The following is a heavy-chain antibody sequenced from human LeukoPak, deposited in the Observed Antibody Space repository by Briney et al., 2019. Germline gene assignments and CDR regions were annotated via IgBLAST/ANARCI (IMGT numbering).Heavy chain of an antibody. J-gene: IGHJ6*03. CDR2: ISSSSSYI. CDR3: ARIVGATYYYYYYMDV. CDR1: GFTFSSYE. V-gene: IGHV3-21*01. D-gene: IGHD1-26*01. Sequence: PGGSLRLSCAASGFTFSSYEMNWVRQAPGKGLEWVSSISSSSSYIYYADSVKGRFTISRDNAKDSLYLQMNSLRAEDTAVYYCARIVGATYYYYYYMDVWGKGTTVTVSS.